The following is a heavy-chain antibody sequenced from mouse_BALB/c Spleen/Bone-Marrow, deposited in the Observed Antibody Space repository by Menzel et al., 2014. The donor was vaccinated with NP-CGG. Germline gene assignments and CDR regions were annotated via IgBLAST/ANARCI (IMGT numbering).Heavy chain of an antibody. CDR3: ARDIGNYVRSAY. Sequence: EVKLVESGGGLVQPGGSLRLSCAPSGFTFTDYYMSWVRQPPGKALEWLGFIRNNANGYTTEYSASVKGRFTIARDKSQSILYLQMNTLRAEDSATYYCARDIGNYVRSAYWGQGTLVTGSA. V-gene: IGHV7-3*02. J-gene: IGHJ3*01. CDR1: GFTFTDYY. CDR2: IRNNANGYTT. D-gene: IGHD2-1*01.